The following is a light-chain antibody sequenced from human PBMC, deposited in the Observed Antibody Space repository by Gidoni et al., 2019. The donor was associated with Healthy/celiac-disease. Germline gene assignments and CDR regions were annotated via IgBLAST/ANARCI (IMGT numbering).Light chain of an antibody. J-gene: IGKJ4*01. V-gene: IGKV3-11*01. CDR1: QSVCSY. CDR2: DAS. Sequence: EIVLTQSPATLSLSPGERATLPCRASQSVCSYLAWYQQKPGQAPRLLIYDASNRATGIPARFSGRGSWTDFTLTISSLEPEDFAVYYCQQRSDWPTFGGGTKVEIK. CDR3: QQRSDWPT.